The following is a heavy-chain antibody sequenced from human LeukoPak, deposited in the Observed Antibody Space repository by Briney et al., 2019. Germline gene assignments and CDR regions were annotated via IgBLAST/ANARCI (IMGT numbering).Heavy chain of an antibody. CDR1: GGSIGDDTYY. Sequence: SETLSLICTVSGGSIGDDTYYWSWIRQHPGKGLEWIGYIYYSGDTHYNPSLESRVTISVDTSKNQFSLELTSVTAADTAVYYCARDGTDSSGYYFGYWGQGTLVTVSS. CDR2: IYYSGDT. V-gene: IGHV4-31*03. CDR3: ARDGTDSSGYYFGY. D-gene: IGHD3-22*01. J-gene: IGHJ4*02.